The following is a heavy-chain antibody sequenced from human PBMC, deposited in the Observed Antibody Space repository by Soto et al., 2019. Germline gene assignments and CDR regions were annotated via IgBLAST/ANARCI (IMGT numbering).Heavy chain of an antibody. J-gene: IGHJ4*02. V-gene: IGHV1-69*12. CDR3: ASLTTVTTPFDY. CDR1: GGTFSSYA. D-gene: IGHD4-17*01. Sequence: QVQLVQSGAEVKKPGSSVKVSCKASGGTFSSYAISWVRQAPGQGLEWMGGIIPIFGTANYAQKFQGRVRIXAXASTSTAYMELSSLRSEDTAVYYCASLTTVTTPFDYWGQGTLVTVSS. CDR2: IIPIFGTA.